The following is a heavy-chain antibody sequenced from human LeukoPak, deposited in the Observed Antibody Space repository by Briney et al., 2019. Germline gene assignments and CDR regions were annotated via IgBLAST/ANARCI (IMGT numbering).Heavy chain of an antibody. V-gene: IGHV4-39*07. CDR3: ARDALQLLSARYNWFDP. Sequence: PSETLSLTCTVSGGSISSSSYYWGWIRQPPGKGLEWIGSIYYSGSTYYNPSLKSRVTISVDTSKNQFSLKLSSVTAADTAVYYCARDALQLLSARYNWFDPWGQGTLVTVSS. J-gene: IGHJ5*02. D-gene: IGHD4-11*01. CDR2: IYYSGST. CDR1: GGSISSSSYY.